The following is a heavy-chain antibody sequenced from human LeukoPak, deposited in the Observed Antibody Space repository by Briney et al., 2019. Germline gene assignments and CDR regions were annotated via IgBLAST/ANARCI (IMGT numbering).Heavy chain of an antibody. CDR2: ISYGGGNT. V-gene: IGHV3-30*18. CDR3: AKPLYGSGGSCFDY. CDR1: GFTFSSYG. Sequence: PGGSLRLSCAASGFTFSSYGMHWVRQAPGKGLEWVAVISYGGGNTYYADSVKGRFTISRDNSKNTLYLQMNSLRAEDTAVYYCAKPLYGSGGSCFDYWGQGTLVTVSS. J-gene: IGHJ4*02. D-gene: IGHD2-15*01.